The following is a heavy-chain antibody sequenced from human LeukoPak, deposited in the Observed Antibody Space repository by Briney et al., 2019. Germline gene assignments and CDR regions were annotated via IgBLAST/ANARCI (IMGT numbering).Heavy chain of an antibody. V-gene: IGHV1-69*05. J-gene: IGHJ5*02. Sequence: SVKVSCKVSGGTFSSYAISWVRQAPGQGLEWMGGIIPIFGTANYAQKFQSRVTITTDESTSTAYMDLSSLRSEDTAVYNCARADDDSSGVNWFGPWGQGALVTGSS. D-gene: IGHD3-22*01. CDR1: GGTFSSYA. CDR3: ARADDDSSGVNWFGP. CDR2: IIPIFGTA.